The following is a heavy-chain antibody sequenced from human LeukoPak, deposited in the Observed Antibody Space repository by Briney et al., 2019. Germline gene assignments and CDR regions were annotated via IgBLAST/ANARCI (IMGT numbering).Heavy chain of an antibody. CDR1: GGSISSSIYY. Sequence: SETLSLTCTVSGGSISSSIYYWGWIRQPPGKGLEWIGSIYYSGNTNYNPALKSRVTISVDTSKNQFSLRLSSVTAADTAVYFCARHLWSMTSVAFEIWGQGTMVTVSS. CDR2: IYYSGNT. CDR3: ARHLWSMTSVAFEI. D-gene: IGHD2-8*02. V-gene: IGHV4-39*01. J-gene: IGHJ3*02.